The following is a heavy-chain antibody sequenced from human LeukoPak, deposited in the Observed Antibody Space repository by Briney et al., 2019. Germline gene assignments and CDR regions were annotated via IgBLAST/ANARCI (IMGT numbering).Heavy chain of an antibody. D-gene: IGHD2-15*01. Sequence: SETLSLICALYGGSFSGYYWSWIRQPPGKGLEWIGEINHWGSTNYNPPLKSRVTISVYTSKNQFSLKLRSVSAADTAVYYCARRRVVVVAATVPSLKRYWYFDLWGRGTLVTVSS. CDR3: ARRRVVVVAATVPSLKRYWYFDL. CDR2: INHWGST. J-gene: IGHJ2*01. V-gene: IGHV4-34*01. CDR1: GGSFSGYY.